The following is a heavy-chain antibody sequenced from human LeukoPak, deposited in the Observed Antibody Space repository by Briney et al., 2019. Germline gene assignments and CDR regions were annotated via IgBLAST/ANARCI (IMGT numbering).Heavy chain of an antibody. CDR1: GGSISGYY. CDR3: ARDKDDYVWGTYRW. Sequence: SETLSLTCTVSGGSISGYYWSWIRQPPGKGLEWIGYIFSSGSTNYNPSLKSRVTISVDTSVNQFSLRLSSVTAADTAVYYCARDKDDYVWGTYRWWGQGMLVTVSS. D-gene: IGHD3-16*02. CDR2: IFSSGST. V-gene: IGHV4-59*08. J-gene: IGHJ4*02.